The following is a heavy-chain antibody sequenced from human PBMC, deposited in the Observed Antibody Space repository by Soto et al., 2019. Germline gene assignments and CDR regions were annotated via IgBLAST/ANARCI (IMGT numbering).Heavy chain of an antibody. J-gene: IGHJ4*02. CDR3: AHRPSGWYLFDY. CDR2: IYWNDDK. D-gene: IGHD6-19*01. CDR1: GFSLSTSGLG. Sequence: QITLNESGPTLVRPTQTLTLTCTFSGFSLSTSGLGVGWIRQPPGKAMEWLALIYWNDDKRYSPSLKARLTITEDPSKNQVVLTMTNMDPVDTATYYCAHRPSGWYLFDYWGQGTLVTVSS. V-gene: IGHV2-5*01.